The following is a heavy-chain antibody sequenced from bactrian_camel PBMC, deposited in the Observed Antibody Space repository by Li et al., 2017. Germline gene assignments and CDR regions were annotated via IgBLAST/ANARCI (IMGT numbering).Heavy chain of an antibody. CDR1: GLTYSAYC. Sequence: HVQLVESGGGSVQAGGSLRLSCAGSGLTYSAYCMRWFRQTPGKEREGVAGIYTGSGTTHYVDSVKGRFTISHDKGKNTLYLQMDSLKAEDAAMYYCAADERRWMRNCSAIDDIWRFGSRGQGTQVTVS. CDR3: AADERRWMRNCSAIDDIWRFGS. D-gene: IGHD1*01. CDR2: IYTGSGTT. V-gene: IGHV3S1*01. J-gene: IGHJ6*01.